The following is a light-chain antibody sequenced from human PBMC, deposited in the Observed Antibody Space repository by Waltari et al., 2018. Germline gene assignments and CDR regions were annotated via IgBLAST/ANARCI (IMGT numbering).Light chain of an antibody. J-gene: IGLJ3*02. CDR1: NNDVGAYNY. CDR2: EVS. Sequence: QSALTQPASVSGSPGQSITISCTGTNNDVGAYNYVSWYQHHPGKAPKFMIYEVSNLPSGVSNRFSGSKSGNTASLTIAGLQAEDEADYYCTSFTSTNTWVFGGGTKLTVL. CDR3: TSFTSTNTWV. V-gene: IGLV2-14*01.